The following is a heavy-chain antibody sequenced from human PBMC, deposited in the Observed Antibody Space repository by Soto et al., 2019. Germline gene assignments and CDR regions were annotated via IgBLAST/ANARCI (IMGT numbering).Heavy chain of an antibody. V-gene: IGHV3-30*18. D-gene: IGHD3-9*01. CDR1: GFSFSHYG. Sequence: QVQLVESGGGVVQPGRSLRLSCAASGFSFSHYGMHWVRQAPGRGLEWVAVISYDGNNRYYLDSVKGRFTISRDNPKNTLFLQMNSLRGEDTAVYYCAKERYNTGYPLDYWGQGTLVTVSS. J-gene: IGHJ4*02. CDR2: ISYDGNNR. CDR3: AKERYNTGYPLDY.